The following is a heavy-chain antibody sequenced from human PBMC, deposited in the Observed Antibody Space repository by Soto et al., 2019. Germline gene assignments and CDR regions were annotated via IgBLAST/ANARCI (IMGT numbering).Heavy chain of an antibody. CDR2: IYYSGST. CDR3: ARAGAATLSDY. J-gene: IGHJ4*02. CDR1: GGSISNYY. Sequence: QVQLQESGPGLVKPSETLSLTCTVSGGSISNYYCSWIRQPPGKGLEWIGYIYYSGSTNYNPSLQSRVTISVDTSKNQFSLKLSSVTAADTAVYYCARAGAATLSDYWGQGTLVTVSS. D-gene: IGHD2-15*01. V-gene: IGHV4-59*01.